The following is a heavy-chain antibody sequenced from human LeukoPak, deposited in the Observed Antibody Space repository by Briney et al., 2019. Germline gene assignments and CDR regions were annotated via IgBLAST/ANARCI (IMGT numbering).Heavy chain of an antibody. D-gene: IGHD4-23*01. CDR1: GFTFSSYS. CDR2: ISSSSSYI. CDR3: ARDLDYGGPSDY. J-gene: IGHJ4*02. V-gene: IGHV3-21*01. Sequence: GGSLRLSCAASGFTFSSYSMNWVRQAPGKGLEWVSSISSSSSYIYYADSVKGRFTISRDNAKNSLYLQMNSLRAEDTAVYYCARDLDYGGPSDYWGQGTLVTVSS.